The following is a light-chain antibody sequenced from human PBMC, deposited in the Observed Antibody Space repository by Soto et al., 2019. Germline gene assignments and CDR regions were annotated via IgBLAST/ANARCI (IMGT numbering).Light chain of an antibody. CDR3: AAWDNSLVGGPA. CDR1: NSNIGSKY. Sequence: QSVLTQPPSASGTPGQRVTISCSGSNSNIGSKYVYWYQQLPGTAPKLLLYRNNQRPSGVPDRFSGSQSGTSASLAISGLRSEDEDDYYCAAWDNSLVGGPAFGGGTKLTVL. V-gene: IGLV1-47*01. CDR2: RNN. J-gene: IGLJ2*01.